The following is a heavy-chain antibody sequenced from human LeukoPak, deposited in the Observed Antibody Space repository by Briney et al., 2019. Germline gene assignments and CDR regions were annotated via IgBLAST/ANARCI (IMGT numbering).Heavy chain of an antibody. Sequence: PGGSLRLSCAASGFTFDDYAMHWVRQAPGKGLEWVSGISWNSGSIGYADSVKGRFTISRDNAKNSLYLQMNSLRAEDTALYYCAKDSRSSSWYWRLCGMDVWGQGTTVTVSS. CDR2: ISWNSGSI. V-gene: IGHV3-9*01. J-gene: IGHJ6*02. CDR1: GFTFDDYA. CDR3: AKDSRSSSWYWRLCGMDV. D-gene: IGHD6-13*01.